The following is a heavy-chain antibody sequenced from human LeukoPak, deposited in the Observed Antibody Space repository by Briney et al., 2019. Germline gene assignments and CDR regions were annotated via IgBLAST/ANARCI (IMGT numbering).Heavy chain of an antibody. V-gene: IGHV4-34*01. CDR1: DESFSGYY. CDR2: VNHRGST. CDR3: ARVDIVTTNWFDP. J-gene: IGHJ5*02. D-gene: IGHD5-12*01. Sequence: SETLSLTCAVYDESFSGYYWSWIRQPPGKGLEWLGEVNHRGSTNYKLSLKSRLTISVDTSRKEISLKLTSVTAADTANCARVDIVTTNWFDPWGQGTLVTVS.